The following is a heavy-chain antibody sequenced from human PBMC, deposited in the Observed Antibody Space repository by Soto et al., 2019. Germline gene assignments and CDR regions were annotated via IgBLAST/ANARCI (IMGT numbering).Heavy chain of an antibody. D-gene: IGHD3-3*01. CDR1: GYTFTGYY. J-gene: IGHJ3*02. V-gene: IGHV1-2*04. Sequence: ASVKVSCKASGYTFTGYYMHWVRQAPGQGLEWMGWINPNSGGTNYAQKFQGWVTMTRDTSISTAYMELSSLRSDDTAVYYCARVIMSGPRTRSGPDPSDAFDIWGQGTKVTV. CDR2: INPNSGGT. CDR3: ARVIMSGPRTRSGPDPSDAFDI.